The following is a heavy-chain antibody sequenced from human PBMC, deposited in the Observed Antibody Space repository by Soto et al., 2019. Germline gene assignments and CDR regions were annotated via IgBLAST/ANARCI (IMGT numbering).Heavy chain of an antibody. J-gene: IGHJ5*02. CDR3: AVDLRGRSGVSNSWFDP. CDR1: GYTFTSYC. CDR2: ISAYNGNT. Sequence: ASVNVPFKASGYTFTSYCISWVRQAPGQWLELMGWISAYNGNTNYAHKLQGRVTITTDTSTSTAYMELRSLRSDDTAVYYFAVDLRGRSGVSNSWFDPWGQGTLVTVSS. D-gene: IGHD6-19*01. V-gene: IGHV1-18*04.